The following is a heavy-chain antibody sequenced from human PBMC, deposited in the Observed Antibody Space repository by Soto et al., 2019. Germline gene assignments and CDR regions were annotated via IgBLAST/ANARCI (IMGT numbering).Heavy chain of an antibody. D-gene: IGHD3-3*01. CDR2: ISSGGTTI. CDR1: GFTFSSYE. Sequence: EVQLVESGGGLVQPGGSLRLSCAASGFTFSSYEMNWVRQAPGKGLEWVSYISSGGTTIYYADSVKGRFTISRDNAKNSLYLQMNSLRAEDTAIYYCARALDFWSGYLPDWGQGTLGTVSS. V-gene: IGHV3-48*03. CDR3: ARALDFWSGYLPD. J-gene: IGHJ4*02.